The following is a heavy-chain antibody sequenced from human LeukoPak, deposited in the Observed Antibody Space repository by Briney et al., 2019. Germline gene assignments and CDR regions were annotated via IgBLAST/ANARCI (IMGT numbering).Heavy chain of an antibody. V-gene: IGHV4-4*07. CDR3: TRDIVLPTAYWYFDL. D-gene: IGHD2-2*01. J-gene: IGHJ2*01. CDR1: GGFISSYY. CDR2: IYSGGTT. Sequence: SESLSLTCSVSGGFISSYYWSWIRQPAGKGLEWIGRIYSGGTTNYSPSLKSRVTMSVDTSKNQFSLRLSSVTAADTAVYFCTRDIVLPTAYWYFDLWGRGTLVTVSS.